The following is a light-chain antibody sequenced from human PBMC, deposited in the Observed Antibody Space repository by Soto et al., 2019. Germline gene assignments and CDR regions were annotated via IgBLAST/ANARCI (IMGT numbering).Light chain of an antibody. CDR1: SSDVGNYNY. J-gene: IGLJ2*01. V-gene: IGLV2-14*01. CDR3: SSFSTGSSYVI. CDR2: QVT. Sequence: QSALTQPASVSGSPGQSITISCTGTSSDVGNYNYVSWYQETPGKAPRLIMYQVTNRPSGVSNRFSGSKSGNTASLTISGVQADYEADYYCSSFSTGSSYVIFGGGTELTVL.